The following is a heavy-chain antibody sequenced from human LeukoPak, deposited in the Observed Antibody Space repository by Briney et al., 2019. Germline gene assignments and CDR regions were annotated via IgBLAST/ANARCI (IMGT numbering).Heavy chain of an antibody. CDR3: AREKIGITLNYFDL. Sequence: GGFLRLSCAASGFTFSSYDMHWVHQATGKGLEWVSAIGTAGDTYYPGSVKGRFTISRESAKNSLYLQMNSLRAGDTAVYYCAREKIGITLNYFDLWGRGTLVTVSS. D-gene: IGHD1-20*01. CDR2: IGTAGDT. J-gene: IGHJ2*01. CDR1: GFTFSSYD. V-gene: IGHV3-13*01.